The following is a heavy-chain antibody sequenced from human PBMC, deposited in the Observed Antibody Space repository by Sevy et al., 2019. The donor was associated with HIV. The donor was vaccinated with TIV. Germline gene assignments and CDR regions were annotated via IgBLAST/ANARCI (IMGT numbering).Heavy chain of an antibody. Sequence: GGSLRLSCAASGFTFSDYYMSWIRQAPGKGLEWVSYISSSGSTIYYADSVKGRFTISRDNAKNSLYQQMNSLRAEDTAVYYCARGISGWDPDYYYYYGMDVWGQGTTVTVSS. J-gene: IGHJ6*02. CDR1: GFTFSDYY. CDR3: ARGISGWDPDYYYYYGMDV. V-gene: IGHV3-11*01. D-gene: IGHD6-19*01. CDR2: ISSSGSTI.